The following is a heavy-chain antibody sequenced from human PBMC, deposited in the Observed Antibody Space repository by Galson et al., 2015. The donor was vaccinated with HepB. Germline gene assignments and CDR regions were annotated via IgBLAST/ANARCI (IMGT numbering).Heavy chain of an antibody. CDR3: ARASGTMVRGVIISDYYGMDV. Sequence: SVTVSCKASGGTFSSYAISWVRQAPGQGLEWMGGIIPIFGTANYAQKFQGRVTITADKSTSTAYMELSSLRSEDTAVYYCARASGTMVRGVIISDYYGMDVWGQGTTVTVSS. D-gene: IGHD3-10*01. J-gene: IGHJ6*02. CDR1: GGTFSSYA. V-gene: IGHV1-69*06. CDR2: IIPIFGTA.